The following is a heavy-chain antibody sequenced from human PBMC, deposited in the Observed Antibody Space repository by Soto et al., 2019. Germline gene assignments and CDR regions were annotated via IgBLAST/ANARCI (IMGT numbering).Heavy chain of an antibody. CDR3: ARAGVTPFDY. V-gene: IGHV4-59*01. CDR1: GGSISSYY. CDR2: IYYSGST. D-gene: IGHD2-21*02. J-gene: IGHJ4*02. Sequence: SETLSLTCTVSGGSISSYYWSWIRQPPGKGLEWIGYIYYSGSTNYNPSLKSRVTISVDTSKNQFSLKLSSVTAADTAVYYCARAGVTPFDYWGQGTLVTVSS.